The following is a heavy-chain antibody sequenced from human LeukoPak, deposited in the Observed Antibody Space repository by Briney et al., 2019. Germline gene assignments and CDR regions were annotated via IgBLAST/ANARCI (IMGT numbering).Heavy chain of an antibody. V-gene: IGHV3-48*03. CDR2: ISSSGSTI. CDR3: ARDGGIYLWDY. CDR1: GFTFSSYE. Sequence: GGSLRLSCAASGFTFSSYEMNWVRQAPGKGLEWVSYISSSGSTIYYADSVKGRFTISRDNAKNSLYLQMNSLRAEDTAVYYCARDGGIYLWDYWGQGTLVTVSS. D-gene: IGHD1-26*01. J-gene: IGHJ4*02.